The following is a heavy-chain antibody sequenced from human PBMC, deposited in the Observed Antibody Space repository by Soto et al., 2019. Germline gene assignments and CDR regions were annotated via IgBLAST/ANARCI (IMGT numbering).Heavy chain of an antibody. D-gene: IGHD4-17*01. CDR1: GGTFSSYA. J-gene: IGHJ6*02. Sequence: QVQLVQSGAEVQKPGSSVKVSCKASGGTFSSYAISWVRQAPGQGLEWMGGIIPIFGTANYAQKFQGRVTITADESTSTAYMELSSLRSEDTAVYYCARGLYGDYVYYYYGMDVWGQGTTVTVSS. V-gene: IGHV1-69*01. CDR2: IIPIFGTA. CDR3: ARGLYGDYVYYYYGMDV.